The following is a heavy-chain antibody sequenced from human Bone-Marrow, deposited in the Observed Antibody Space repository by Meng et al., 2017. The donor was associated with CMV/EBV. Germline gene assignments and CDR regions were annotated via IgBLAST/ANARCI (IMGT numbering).Heavy chain of an antibody. CDR2: ISSSGSII. CDR1: GFTFSSYE. V-gene: IGHV3-48*03. D-gene: IGHD2-2*01. CDR3: ARARGYCSSTTCSNYYFDN. J-gene: IGHJ4*02. Sequence: GESLKISCAASGFTFSSYEMNWVRQAPGKGLEWVSYISSSGSIIYYADSVKGRFTISRDNAQNSLYLQMNSLRPEDTAVYFCARARGYCSSTTCSNYYFDNWGQGTLVTVSS.